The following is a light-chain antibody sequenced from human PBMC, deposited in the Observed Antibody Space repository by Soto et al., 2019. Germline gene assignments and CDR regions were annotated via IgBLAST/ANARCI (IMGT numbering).Light chain of an antibody. J-gene: IGLJ1*01. Sequence: QSALTQPASVSGSHGQSITISCTGTSSDVGSYNLVSWYQQHPGKAPKLMIYEGSKRPSGVSNRFSGSKSGNTASLTISGLQAEDEADFYCCSYAGSSTFALYFFGTGTKLTVL. CDR2: EGS. CDR3: CSYAGSSTFALYF. V-gene: IGLV2-23*03. CDR1: SSDVGSYNL.